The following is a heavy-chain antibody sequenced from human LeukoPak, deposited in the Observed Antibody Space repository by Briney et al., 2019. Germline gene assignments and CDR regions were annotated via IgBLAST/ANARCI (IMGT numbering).Heavy chain of an antibody. CDR3: AAQLRLFSLGY. J-gene: IGHJ4*02. CDR2: IYTSGST. V-gene: IGHV4-4*07. CDR1: GGSISSYY. Sequence: TSETLSLTCTVSGGSISSYYWSWIRQPAGKGLEWIGRIYTSGSTNYNPSLKSRVTMSVDTSKNQFSLKLSSVTAADTAVYYCAAQLRLFSLGYWGQGTLVTVSS. D-gene: IGHD2-2*01.